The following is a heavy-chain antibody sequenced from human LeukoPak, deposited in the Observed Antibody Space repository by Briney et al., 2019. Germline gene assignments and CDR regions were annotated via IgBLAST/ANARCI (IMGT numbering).Heavy chain of an antibody. CDR3: ARKHDYEAFDI. CDR1: GFTVSSNY. J-gene: IGHJ3*02. D-gene: IGHD4-17*01. CDR2: IYSGGST. Sequence: PGGSLRLSCAASGFTVSSNYMSWVRQAPGKGLEWVSVIYSGGSTYYADSVKGRFTISRDNSKNTLYLQMNSLRAEDTAVYYCARKHDYEAFDIWGQGTMVTVSS. V-gene: IGHV3-53*01.